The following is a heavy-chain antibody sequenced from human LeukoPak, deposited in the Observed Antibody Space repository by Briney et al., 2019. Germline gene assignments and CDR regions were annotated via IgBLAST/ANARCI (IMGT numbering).Heavy chain of an antibody. J-gene: IGHJ4*02. CDR1: GFIFSNRF. CDR3: AKNFRGSYYDALDY. D-gene: IGHD1-26*01. V-gene: IGHV3-23*01. CDR2: ISDSGSST. Sequence: GGSLRLSCATSGFIFSNRFMSWVRQAPGKGLEWVSAISDSGSSTYYADSVKGRFTISRDNSKNTLYLQMNSLRAEDTAIYYCAKNFRGSYYDALDYWGQGTLVAVSS.